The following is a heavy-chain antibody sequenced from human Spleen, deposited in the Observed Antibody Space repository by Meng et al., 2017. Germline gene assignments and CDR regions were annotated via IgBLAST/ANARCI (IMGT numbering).Heavy chain of an antibody. CDR2: IYYSGST. D-gene: IGHD2-15*01. CDR1: GGSFSGYY. Sequence: QVQLQQWGAGLLKPSETLSLTCAVYGGSFSGYYWSWIRQPPGKGLEWIGYIYYSGSTYYNPSLKSRVTMSVDTSKDQFSLKLSSVTAADTAVYYCARVGACSGGSCYYRLFDYWGQGTLVTVSS. V-gene: IGHV4-34*01. CDR3: ARVGACSGGSCYYRLFDY. J-gene: IGHJ4*02.